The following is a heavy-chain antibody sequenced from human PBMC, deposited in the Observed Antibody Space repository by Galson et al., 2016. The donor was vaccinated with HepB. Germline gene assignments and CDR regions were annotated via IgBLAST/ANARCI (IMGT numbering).Heavy chain of an antibody. D-gene: IGHD3-10*01. J-gene: IGHJ4*02. CDR2: IHHSGST. V-gene: IGHV4-39*01. CDR1: GDSISSGNYY. Sequence: ETLSLTCTVSGDSISSGNYYWGWIRQPPGKGLEWIGSIHHSGSTYSNPSLQSRVTMSIDTSKNQFSLKLGSVTAADTAVYYCATSYGSGTYFDYWGQGTLVTVSS. CDR3: ATSYGSGTYFDY.